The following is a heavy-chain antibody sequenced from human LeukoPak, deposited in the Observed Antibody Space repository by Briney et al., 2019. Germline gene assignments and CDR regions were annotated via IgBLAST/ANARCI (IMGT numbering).Heavy chain of an antibody. J-gene: IGHJ4*02. CDR3: ARRTTYAAGYSSGWYDY. CDR1: GGSISSGGYY. Sequence: KTSQTLSLTCTVSGGSISSGGYYWSWIRQHPGKGLEWIGYIYYSGSTNYNPSLKSRLTISVDTSKNQFSLKLTSVTAADTAVYYCARRTTYAAGYSSGWYDYWGQGTLVTVSS. V-gene: IGHV4-31*03. D-gene: IGHD6-19*01. CDR2: IYYSGST.